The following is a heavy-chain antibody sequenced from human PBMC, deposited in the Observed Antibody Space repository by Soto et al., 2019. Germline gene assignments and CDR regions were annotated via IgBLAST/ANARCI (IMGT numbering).Heavy chain of an antibody. D-gene: IGHD6-13*01. J-gene: IGHJ6*02. V-gene: IGHV1-2*02. CDR3: ARGADLIAAAGNLYYDYGMDV. Sequence: ASVKVSCKASGYTFTGYYMHWVRQAPGQGLEWMGWINPNSGGTNYAQKFQGRVTMTRDTSISTAYMELSRMRSDDTAVYYCARGADLIAAAGNLYYDYGMDVWGQGTRVTVSS. CDR2: INPNSGGT. CDR1: GYTFTGYY.